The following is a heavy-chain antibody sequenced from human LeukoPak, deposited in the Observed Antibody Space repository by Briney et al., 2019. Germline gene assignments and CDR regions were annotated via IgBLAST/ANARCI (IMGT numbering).Heavy chain of an antibody. CDR1: GGTFSSYA. J-gene: IGHJ4*02. D-gene: IGHD6-19*01. V-gene: IGHV1-3*01. CDR3: ARGGTIAVAGIAHRPAHY. Sequence: ASVKVSCKASGGTFSSYAMHWVRQAPGQRLEWMGWINAGNGNTKYSQKFQGRVTITRDTSASTAYMELSSLRSEDTAVYYCARGGTIAVAGIAHRPAHYWGQGTLVTVSS. CDR2: INAGNGNT.